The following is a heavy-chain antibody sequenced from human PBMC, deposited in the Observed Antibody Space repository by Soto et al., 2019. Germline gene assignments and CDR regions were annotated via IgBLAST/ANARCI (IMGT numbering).Heavy chain of an antibody. CDR2: ISGCGGST. Sequence: GGSVRHSCAFSAYNFSSDVMGRVRQAPGKGLEWVSTISGCGGSTYYADSVKGRFTISRDNSKNTLYLQMNSLRAEYTAVYYCTRKSQWLVLWGQGNLVTVSS. V-gene: IGHV3-23*01. CDR3: TRKSQWLVL. CDR1: AYNFSSDV. D-gene: IGHD6-19*01. J-gene: IGHJ4*02.